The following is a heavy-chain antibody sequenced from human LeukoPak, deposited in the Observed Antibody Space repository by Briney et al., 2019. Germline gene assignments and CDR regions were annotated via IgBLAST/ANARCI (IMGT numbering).Heavy chain of an antibody. J-gene: IGHJ6*03. V-gene: IGHV4-34*01. CDR1: GGSFSGYY. Sequence: PSETLSLTCAVYGGSFSGYYWSWIRQPPGKGLEWIGEINHSGSTNYNPSLKSRVTISVDTSKSQFSLKLSSVTAADTAVYYCARGFNHYMDVWGKGTTVTVSS. CDR2: INHSGST. CDR3: ARGFNHYMDV. D-gene: IGHD1-14*01.